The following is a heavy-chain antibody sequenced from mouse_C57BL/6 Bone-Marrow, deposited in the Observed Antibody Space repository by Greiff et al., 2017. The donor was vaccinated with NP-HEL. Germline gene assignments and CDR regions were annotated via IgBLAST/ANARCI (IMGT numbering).Heavy chain of an antibody. CDR1: GFTFSSYA. Sequence: EVQRVESGGGLVKPGGSLKLSCAASGFTFSSYAMSWVRQTPEKRLEWVATISDGGSYTYYPDNVKGRFTISRDNAKNNLYLQMSHLKSEDTAMYYCAREEVYSNYGYFDYWGQGTTLTVSS. V-gene: IGHV5-4*01. J-gene: IGHJ2*01. D-gene: IGHD2-5*01. CDR2: ISDGGSYT. CDR3: AREEVYSNYGYFDY.